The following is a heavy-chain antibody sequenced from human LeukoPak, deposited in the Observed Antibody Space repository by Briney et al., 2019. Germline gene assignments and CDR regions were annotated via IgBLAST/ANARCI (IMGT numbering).Heavy chain of an antibody. V-gene: IGHV4-38-2*02. CDR3: ARGFRGDNFDY. J-gene: IGHJ4*02. CDR2: IYHSGSI. Sequence: NTSETLSLTCTVSGYSISSGYYWGWIRQPPGKGLEWIGSIYHSGSINYNPSLKSRVTISVDTSKNQFSLKLSSVTAADTAVYFCARGFRGDNFDYWGQGTLVTVSS. CDR1: GYSISSGYY. D-gene: IGHD7-27*01.